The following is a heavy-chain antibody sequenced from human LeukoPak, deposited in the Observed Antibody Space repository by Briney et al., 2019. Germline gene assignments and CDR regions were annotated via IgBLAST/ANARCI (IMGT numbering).Heavy chain of an antibody. CDR3: ARTKGGSWFDP. D-gene: IGHD1-26*01. CDR1: GFTVSSNY. J-gene: IGHJ5*02. Sequence: GGPLRLSCAASGFTVSSNYMSWVRQAPGKGLEWVSVIYSGGSTYYADSVKGRFTISRDNSKNTLYLQMNSLRAEDTAVYYCARTKGGSWFDPWGQGTLVTVSS. V-gene: IGHV3-53*01. CDR2: IYSGGST.